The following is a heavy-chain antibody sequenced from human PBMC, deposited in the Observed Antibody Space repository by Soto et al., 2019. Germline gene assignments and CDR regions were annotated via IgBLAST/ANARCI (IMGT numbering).Heavy chain of an antibody. V-gene: IGHV1-46*03. D-gene: IGHD2-8*01. CDR2: INPSGGST. CDR3: ARDRDGHNGPLDY. CDR1: GYTFSNYY. Sequence: ASVKVSCKASGYTFSNYYMHWVRQAPGQGLEWMGIINPSGGSTSYGQKFQGRVTMTRDTSTSTVYMELSTLRSEDTAVYYCARDRDGHNGPLDYWGQGTLVTVSS. J-gene: IGHJ4*02.